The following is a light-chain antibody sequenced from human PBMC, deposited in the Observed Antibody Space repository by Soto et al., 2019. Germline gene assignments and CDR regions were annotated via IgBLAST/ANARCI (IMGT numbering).Light chain of an antibody. V-gene: IGKV1-16*01. Sequence: DIQMTQSPSSLSASIGDRVTITCRASQDITNYLAWLQQKPGKAPKSLISAASALQSGVTSRFSGSGSGTDFPLTISSLQPEDVATYYCQHYKTYPVTFGQGTRLEIK. CDR3: QHYKTYPVT. CDR2: AAS. CDR1: QDITNY. J-gene: IGKJ5*01.